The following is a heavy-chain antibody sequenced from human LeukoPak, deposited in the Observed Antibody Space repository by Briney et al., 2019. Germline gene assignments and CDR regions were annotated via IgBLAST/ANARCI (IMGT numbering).Heavy chain of an antibody. J-gene: IGHJ6*02. CDR3: ARLPTIYYYGMDV. CDR1: GGSISSSSYY. V-gene: IGHV4-39*07. CDR2: IYYSGST. D-gene: IGHD1-26*01. Sequence: SETLSLTCTVSGGSISSSSYYWGWIRQPPGKGLEWIGSIYYSGSTYYNPSLKSRVTISVDTSKNQFSLKLSPVIAADTAVYYCARLPTIYYYGMDVWGQGTTVTVSS.